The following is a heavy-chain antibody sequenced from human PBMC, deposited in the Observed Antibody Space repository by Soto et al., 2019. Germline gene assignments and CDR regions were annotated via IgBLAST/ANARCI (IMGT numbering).Heavy chain of an antibody. CDR1: GCAFTTYG. D-gene: IGHD1-1*01. CDR3: ARGRYGDY. J-gene: IGHJ4*02. CDR2: ISAHNGNT. V-gene: IGHV1-18*01. Sequence: QVHLVQSGAEVKNPGASVKVSCQGSGCAFTTYGITWVRQAPGQGLEWMGWISAHNGNTNYAQKLQGRVTVTRDTSTSTAYMELRSLRYDDTAVYYCARGRYGDYWGQGALVTVSS.